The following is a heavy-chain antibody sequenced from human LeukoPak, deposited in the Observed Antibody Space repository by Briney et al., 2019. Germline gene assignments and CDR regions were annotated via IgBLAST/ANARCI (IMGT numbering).Heavy chain of an antibody. Sequence: GGSLRLSCAASGFSFSSFWMSWVRQAPGRGLEWVADIKEEGRTTYYVDSVKGRFTISRDNAKNALYLQMNSLRAEDTAVYYCARDSPAGTSWRSEPTFDYWGQGTLVTVTS. CDR3: ARDSPAGTSWRSEPTFDY. CDR2: IKEEGRTT. D-gene: IGHD2-2*01. J-gene: IGHJ4*02. CDR1: GFSFSSFW. V-gene: IGHV3-7*04.